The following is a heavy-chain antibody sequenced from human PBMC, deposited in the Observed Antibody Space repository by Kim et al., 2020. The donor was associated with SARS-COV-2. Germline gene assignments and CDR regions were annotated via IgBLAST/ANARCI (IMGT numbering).Heavy chain of an antibody. Sequence: KYYADSGKGRFTISRDNSRDTLYLRMSSLTAEDTAIYFCARDQSSGSFDYWGQGTLVTVSS. D-gene: IGHD6-19*01. V-gene: IGHV3-33*01. CDR3: ARDQSSGSFDY. CDR2: K. J-gene: IGHJ4*02.